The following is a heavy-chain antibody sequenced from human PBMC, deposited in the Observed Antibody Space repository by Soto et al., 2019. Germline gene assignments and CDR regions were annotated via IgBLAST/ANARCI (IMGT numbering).Heavy chain of an antibody. D-gene: IGHD2-15*01. V-gene: IGHV3-23*01. CDR1: GFTFSSYA. Sequence: GGSLRLSCAASGFTFSSYAMSWVRQAPGKGLEWVSGICANSGSTYYADSVKGRFTISRDNSKNTLYLQMNSLRAEDTAVYYCAKDMDRGGFDYWGQGTLVTVYS. CDR3: AKDMDRGGFDY. CDR2: ICANSGST. J-gene: IGHJ4*02.